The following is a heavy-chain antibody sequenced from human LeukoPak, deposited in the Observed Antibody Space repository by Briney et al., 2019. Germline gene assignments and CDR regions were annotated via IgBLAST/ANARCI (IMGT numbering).Heavy chain of an antibody. D-gene: IGHD6-19*01. CDR3: AKSYSSGWYDDY. CDR2: ISYDGSNK. CDR1: GFTFSSYG. J-gene: IGHJ4*02. Sequence: PGRSLRLSCAASGFTFSSYGMHLVRQAPGKGLEWVAVISYDGSNKYYADSVKGRFTISRDNSKNTLYLQMNSLRAEDTAVYYCAKSYSSGWYDDYWGQGTLVTVSS. V-gene: IGHV3-30*18.